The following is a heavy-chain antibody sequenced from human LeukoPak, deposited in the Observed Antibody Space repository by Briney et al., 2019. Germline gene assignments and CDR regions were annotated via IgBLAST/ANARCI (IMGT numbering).Heavy chain of an antibody. CDR3: ARSVGWFDP. D-gene: IGHD1-26*01. CDR1: GGSVSSSSYY. Sequence: PSETLSLTCTVSGGSVSSSSYYWGWIRQPPGKGLEWIGSIYYSGSTYYNPSLKSRVTISVDTSKNQFSLKLSSVTAADTAVYYCARSVGWFDPWGQGTLVTVSS. CDR2: IYYSGST. V-gene: IGHV4-39*01. J-gene: IGHJ5*02.